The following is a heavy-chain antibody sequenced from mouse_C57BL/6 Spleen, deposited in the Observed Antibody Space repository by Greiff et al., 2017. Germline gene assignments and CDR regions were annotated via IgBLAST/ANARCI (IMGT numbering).Heavy chain of an antibody. D-gene: IGHD1-1*01. J-gene: IGHJ2*01. V-gene: IGHV1-39*01. CDR1: GYSFTDYN. Sequence: VQLKQSGPELVKPGASVKISCKASGYSFTDYNMNWVKQSNGKSLEWIGVINPNYGTTSYNQKFKGKATLTVDQSSSTAYMQLNSLTSEDSAVYYCAGGGFITTVASFDYWGQGTTLTVSS. CDR3: AGGGFITTVASFDY. CDR2: INPNYGTT.